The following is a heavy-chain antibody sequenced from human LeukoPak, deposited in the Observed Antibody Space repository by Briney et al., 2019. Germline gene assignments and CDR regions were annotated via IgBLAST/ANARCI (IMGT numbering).Heavy chain of an antibody. CDR2: IYYSGST. CDR1: GGSISSYY. V-gene: IGHV4-59*08. Sequence: SETLSLTCTVSGGSISSYYGSWIRQPPGKGLEWVGYIYYSGSTNYNPSLKSRVTISVDTSKNQFSLKLSSVTAADTAVYYGARHTYSSNFIGDSDYWGQRTLVTVSS. D-gene: IGHD6-13*01. CDR3: ARHTYSSNFIGDSDY. J-gene: IGHJ4*02.